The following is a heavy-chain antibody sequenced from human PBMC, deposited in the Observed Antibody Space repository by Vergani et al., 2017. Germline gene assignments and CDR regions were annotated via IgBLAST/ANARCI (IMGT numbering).Heavy chain of an antibody. J-gene: IGHJ2*01. CDR3: ARGEDCGGDCYWYFDL. V-gene: IGHV3-48*03. CDR1: GFTFSSYE. CDR2: ISSSGSTI. Sequence: EVQLVESGGGLVQPGGSLRLSCAASGFTFSSYEMNWVRQAPGKGLEWVSYISSSGSTIYYADSVKGRFTISRDNAKNSLYLQMNSLRAEDTAMYYCARGEDCGGDCYWYFDLWGRGTLVTVSS. D-gene: IGHD2-21*02.